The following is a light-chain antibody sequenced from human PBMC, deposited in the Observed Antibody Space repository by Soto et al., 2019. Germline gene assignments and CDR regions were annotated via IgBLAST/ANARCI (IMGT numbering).Light chain of an antibody. Sequence: EIVLTQSPGTLYLSPGERATLSCRASQSISSNYLAWYQQKPGQAPRLLIYVASSRASGIPDRFGGSGSGTDFTLTISKLEPEDFAVYYWQQYASSLITFGQGTRLEIK. CDR2: VAS. V-gene: IGKV3-20*01. J-gene: IGKJ5*01. CDR3: QQYASSLIT. CDR1: QSISSNY.